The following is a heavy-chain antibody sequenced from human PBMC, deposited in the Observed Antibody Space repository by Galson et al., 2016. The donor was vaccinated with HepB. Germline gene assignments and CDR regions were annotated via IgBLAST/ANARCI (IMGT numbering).Heavy chain of an antibody. CDR2: VHPSGST. CDR1: VGSFSGYY. J-gene: IGHJ1*01. V-gene: IGHV4-34*01. Sequence: SETLSLTCAVYVGSFSGYYLTWIRQPPGKGLEWIGEVHPSGSTYYNTSLQSRVTISIDRSKNQFSLELTSVTAADTAVYYCARNSGGYDGVHAEYFQHWGQGTLVTVSS. D-gene: IGHD5-12*01. CDR3: ARNSGGYDGVHAEYFQH.